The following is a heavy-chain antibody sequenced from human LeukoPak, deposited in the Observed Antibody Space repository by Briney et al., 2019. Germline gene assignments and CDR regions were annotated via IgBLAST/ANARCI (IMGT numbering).Heavy chain of an antibody. CDR3: ARHRVYDWNYPIWFDP. D-gene: IGHD3-16*01. J-gene: IGHJ5*02. V-gene: IGHV4-39*01. CDR2: IYYSGNT. Sequence: SETLSLTCTVSGGSIRSSGYYWAWIRQPPGKGLESIANIYYSGNTYYNPSLKSRVTISVDTSKNQFSLKLTSVTAADPAVYYCARHRVYDWNYPIWFDPWGQGTLVTVSS. CDR1: GGSIRSSGYY.